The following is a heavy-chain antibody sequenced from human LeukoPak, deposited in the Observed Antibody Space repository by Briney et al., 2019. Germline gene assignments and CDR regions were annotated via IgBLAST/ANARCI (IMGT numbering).Heavy chain of an antibody. V-gene: IGHV3-66*01. CDR1: GFTVSSNY. D-gene: IGHD3-10*01. J-gene: IGHJ4*02. Sequence: GGSLRLSCAASGFTVSSNYMSGVRQAPGRGMEWVAVIYIGGSTYYSHSVKGRFTISRDNSKNTLILKMNSLRAGDTAVYYCARGTVTMVDYWGQGTLVTVSS. CDR2: IYIGGST. CDR3: ARGTVTMVDY.